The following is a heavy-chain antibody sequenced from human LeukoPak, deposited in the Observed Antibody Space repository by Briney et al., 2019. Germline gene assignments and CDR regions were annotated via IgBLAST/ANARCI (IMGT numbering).Heavy chain of an antibody. CDR1: GGSISSGGYY. V-gene: IGHV4-31*03. CDR2: IYYSGST. D-gene: IGHD3-10*01. CDR3: ARDRILYGSGSYHGMDV. J-gene: IGHJ6*02. Sequence: SETLSLTCTVSGGSISSGGYYWSWIRQHPGKGLEWIGYIYYSGSTYYNPSLKSRVTISVDTSKNQFSLKLSSVTAADTAVHYCARDRILYGSGSYHGMDVWGQGTTVTVSS.